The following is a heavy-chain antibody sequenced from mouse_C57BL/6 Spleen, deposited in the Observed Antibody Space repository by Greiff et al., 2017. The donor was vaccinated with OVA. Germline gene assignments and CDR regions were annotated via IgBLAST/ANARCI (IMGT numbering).Heavy chain of an antibody. Sequence: EVQLQQSGPELVKPGASVKISCKASGYTFTDYYMNWVKQSHGKSLEWIGDINPNNGGTSYNQKFKGKATLTVDKSSSTAYMELRSLTSEDSAVYYYARTRSSGYVKFAYWGQGTLVTVSA. V-gene: IGHV1-26*01. CDR1: GYTFTDYY. CDR3: ARTRSSGYVKFAY. J-gene: IGHJ3*01. CDR2: INPNNGGT. D-gene: IGHD3-2*02.